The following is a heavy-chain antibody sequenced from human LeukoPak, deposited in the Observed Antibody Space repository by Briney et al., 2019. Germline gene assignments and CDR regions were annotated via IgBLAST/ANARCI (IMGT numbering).Heavy chain of an antibody. CDR2: GDYSGST. V-gene: IGHV4-39*01. D-gene: IGHD2-2*01. J-gene: IGHJ3*02. CDR1: GDSFSSVTDY. Sequence: SETLSLTCTVSGDSFSSVTDYWAWIRQPPGKGLEWIASGDYSGSTYYNPSLKSRVTISVDTSKNQFSLKLSSVTAADTAVYYCVSYCSSTSCWGLDAFDIWGQGTMVTVSS. CDR3: VSYCSSTSCWGLDAFDI.